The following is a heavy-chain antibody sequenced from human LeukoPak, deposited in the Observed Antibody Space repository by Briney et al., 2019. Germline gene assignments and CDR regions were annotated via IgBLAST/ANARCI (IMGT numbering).Heavy chain of an antibody. CDR3: TRETGWGPGY. CDR1: GFTLGGYK. J-gene: IGHJ4*02. Sequence: GGSLRLSCAASGFTLGGYKMHWIRQAPGKGLAWVARINTDGSSIAYADSVKGRFTISRDNAKNTLYLQMDSLRDEDTAVYYRTRETGWGPGYWGQGTLVTVSS. D-gene: IGHD6-19*01. CDR2: INTDGSSI. V-gene: IGHV3-74*01.